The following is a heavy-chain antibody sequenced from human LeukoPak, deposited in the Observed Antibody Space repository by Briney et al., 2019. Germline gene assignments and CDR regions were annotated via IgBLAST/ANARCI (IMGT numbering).Heavy chain of an antibody. CDR1: GFIFSNYW. CDR2: INLDGSER. Sequence: PGGSLRLSCAASGFIFSNYWMSWVRQAPGKGLEWVANINLDGSERNYVDSVKGRFTISRDDAKTSLYLQMNSLRAEDTALYYCAKAQLLWFGESRSEHFDYWGQGTLVTVSS. CDR3: AKAQLLWFGESRSEHFDY. V-gene: IGHV3-7*03. J-gene: IGHJ4*02. D-gene: IGHD3-10*01.